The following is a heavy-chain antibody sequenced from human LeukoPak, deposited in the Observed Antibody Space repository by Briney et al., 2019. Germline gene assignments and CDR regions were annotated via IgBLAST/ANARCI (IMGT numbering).Heavy chain of an antibody. CDR2: IGRSGTNT. D-gene: IGHD3-22*01. CDR1: GCTFSTST. V-gene: IGHV3-21*01. Sequence: KPGGSLRLSCAAYGCTFSTSTMNWVRQAPGKGLEWVSSIGRSGTNTHYADSVKGRFTISRDNAMQSLYLQMNSLRADDTAVYYCVRGDSRDYWGQGTLVTVSS. J-gene: IGHJ4*02. CDR3: VRGDSRDY.